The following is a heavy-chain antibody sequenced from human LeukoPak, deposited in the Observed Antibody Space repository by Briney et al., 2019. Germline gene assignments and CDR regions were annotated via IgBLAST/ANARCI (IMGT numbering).Heavy chain of an antibody. CDR3: ARDPSWGSGY. J-gene: IGHJ4*02. CDR2: IGTSGGDI. D-gene: IGHD7-27*01. Sequence: QPGGSLRLSCAASGFTFGSYVMIWVRQAPGKGLEWVSIIGTSGGDIHYADSVKGRFSISRDNSKNTLSLQMNSLRVDDTAVYYCARDPSWGSGYWGQGTLVTVSS. CDR1: GFTFGSYV. V-gene: IGHV3-23*01.